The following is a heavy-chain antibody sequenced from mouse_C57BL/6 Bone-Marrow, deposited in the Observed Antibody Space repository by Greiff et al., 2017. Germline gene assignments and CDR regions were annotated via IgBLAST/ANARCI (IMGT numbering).Heavy chain of an antibody. J-gene: IGHJ4*01. V-gene: IGHV1-82*01. D-gene: IGHD1-1*02. CDR3: ARYPYGEAMDY. CDR1: GYAFSSSW. CDR2: IYPGDGDT. Sequence: QVQLQQSGPELVKPGASVKISCKASGYAFSSSWMNWVKQRPGKGLEWIGRIYPGDGDTNYNGKFKGKATLTADQSSSTAYMQLSSLTSEDSAVYFCARYPYGEAMDYWGQGTSVTVSS.